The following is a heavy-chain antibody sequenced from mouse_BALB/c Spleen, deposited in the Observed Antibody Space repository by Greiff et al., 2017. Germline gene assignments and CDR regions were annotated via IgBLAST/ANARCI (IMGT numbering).Heavy chain of an antibody. CDR2: IWAGGST. D-gene: IGHD1-1*01. CDR1: GFSLTSYG. V-gene: IGHV2-9*02. CDR3: ASDIYYYGSSSGY. Sequence: VKLVESGPGLVAPSQSLSITCTVSGFSLTSYGVHWVRQPPGKGLEWLGVIWAGGSTNYNSALMSRLSISKDNSKSQVFLKMNSLQTDDTAMYYCASDIYYYGSSSGYWGQGTTLTVSS. J-gene: IGHJ2*01.